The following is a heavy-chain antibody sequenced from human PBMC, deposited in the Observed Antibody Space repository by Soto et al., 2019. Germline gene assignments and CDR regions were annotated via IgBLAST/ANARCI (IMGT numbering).Heavy chain of an antibody. CDR3: ARDMVRGLYPEYFQH. CDR2: IYSGGST. J-gene: IGHJ1*01. D-gene: IGHD3-10*01. Sequence: PGGSLRLSCAASGFTVSSNYMSWVRQAPGKGLEWVSVIYSGGSTYYADSVKGRFTISRDNSKNTLYLQMNSLRAEDTAVYYCARDMVRGLYPEYFQHWGQGTVVTVSS. V-gene: IGHV3-66*01. CDR1: GFTVSSNY.